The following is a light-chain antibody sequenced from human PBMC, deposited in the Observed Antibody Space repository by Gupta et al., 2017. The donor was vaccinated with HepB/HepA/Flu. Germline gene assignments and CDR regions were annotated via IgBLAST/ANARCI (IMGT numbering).Light chain of an antibody. V-gene: IGKV3-20*01. CDR1: QSVSSSY. CDR3: HQECRSSWT. J-gene: IGKJ1*01. CDR2: GAS. Sequence: EIVLTQSPGTLSLSPGERATLSCRASQSVSSSYLAWYQQKPGQAPRLLIYGASSRATGIPDRFSGRGSGTDFTLIIIRLEPEDFAVYYCHQECRSSWTFGQGTKVEIK.